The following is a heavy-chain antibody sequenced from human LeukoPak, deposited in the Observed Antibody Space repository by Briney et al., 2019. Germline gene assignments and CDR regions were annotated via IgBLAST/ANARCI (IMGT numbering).Heavy chain of an antibody. D-gene: IGHD3-9*01. CDR3: ARGGGSYDILTGDYKPHDY. V-gene: IGHV3-30-3*01. Sequence: GGSLRLSCAASGFSFSSYAMHWVRQAPGKGLEWVAVISYDGSNRYYADSVKGRFTISRDNSKNTLYLQMNSLRAEDTAVYYCARGGGSYDILTGDYKPHDYWGQGTLVTVSS. CDR2: ISYDGSNR. J-gene: IGHJ4*02. CDR1: GFSFSSYA.